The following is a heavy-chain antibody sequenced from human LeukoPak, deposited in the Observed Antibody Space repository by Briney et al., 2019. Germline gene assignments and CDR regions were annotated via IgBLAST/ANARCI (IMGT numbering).Heavy chain of an antibody. D-gene: IGHD2-15*01. CDR1: GFAFSTYS. CDR3: TTDTWYSAGH. CDR2: ISSIISYT. V-gene: IGHV3-21*04. Sequence: GGSLRLSCAASGFAFSTYSMNWVRQAPGKGLEWVSSISSIISYTYYADSVKGRFTISRDNAKNSLFLQMNSLRAEDTAIYYCTTDTWYSAGHWGQGTLVTVSS. J-gene: IGHJ4*02.